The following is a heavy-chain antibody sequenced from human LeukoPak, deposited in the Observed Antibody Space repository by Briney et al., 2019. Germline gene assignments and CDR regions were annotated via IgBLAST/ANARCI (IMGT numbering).Heavy chain of an antibody. CDR1: GFTVSSNY. CDR2: IYSGGST. CDR3: TKAAAGSGDYGMDV. D-gene: IGHD3-10*01. Sequence: PGGSLRLSCAASGFTVSSNYMSWVRQAPGKGLEWVSVIYSGGSTYYADSVKGRFTISRDNSRNTLYLQMNSLKVEDTAVFYCTKAAAGSGDYGMDVWGQGTTVTV. J-gene: IGHJ6*02. V-gene: IGHV3-53*05.